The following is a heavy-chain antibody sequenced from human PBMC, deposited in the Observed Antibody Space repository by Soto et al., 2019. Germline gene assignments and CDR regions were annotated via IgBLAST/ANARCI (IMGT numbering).Heavy chain of an antibody. CDR2: IKEDGSGK. CDR1: EFTFSNFW. Sequence: GGSLRLSCAASEFTFSNFWMSWVRQAPGKGLEWVANIKEDGSGKYYVDSVKGRFTISRDSAKKSLYLQMDSLRAEDTAVYYCARLRKGGYCDYWGQGALVTVSS. D-gene: IGHD1-26*01. J-gene: IGHJ4*02. V-gene: IGHV3-7*03. CDR3: ARLRKGGYCDY.